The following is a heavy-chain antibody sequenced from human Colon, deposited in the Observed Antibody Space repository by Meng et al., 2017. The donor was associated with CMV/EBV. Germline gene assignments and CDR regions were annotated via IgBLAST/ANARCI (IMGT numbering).Heavy chain of an antibody. CDR3: ASLVAAGTWRWIDP. CDR1: GFTFSSYT. D-gene: IGHD6-13*01. CDR2: ISSSSSHI. Sequence: VQGVESGGGLVKPGGSLRLSCAASGFTFSSYTMNWVRQAPGKGLEWVSSISSSSSHIYYADSVKGRFTISRDNAKNSLYLQMNSLRAEDTAVYYCASLVAAGTWRWIDPWGQGTLVTVSS. V-gene: IGHV3-21*06. J-gene: IGHJ5*02.